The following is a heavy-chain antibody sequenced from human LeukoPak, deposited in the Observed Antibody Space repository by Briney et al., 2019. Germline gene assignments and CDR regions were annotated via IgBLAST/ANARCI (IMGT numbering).Heavy chain of an antibody. CDR1: GFTFSSYE. Sequence: GGSLRLSCAASGFTFSSYEMNWVRQAPGKGLEWVAYISSSGDNIYYADSVKGRFTISRDNAKNSLYLQMNSLRAEDTAVYYCARDLGARSSNVVHWGQGTLVTVSS. CDR3: ARDLGARSSNVVH. D-gene: IGHD2-2*01. J-gene: IGHJ4*02. CDR2: ISSSGDNI. V-gene: IGHV3-48*03.